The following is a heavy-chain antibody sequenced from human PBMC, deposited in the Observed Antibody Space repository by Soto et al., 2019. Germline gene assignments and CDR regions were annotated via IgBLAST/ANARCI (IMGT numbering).Heavy chain of an antibody. D-gene: IGHD2-2*02. CDR1: GGTFSSYA. V-gene: IGHV1-69*01. Sequence: QVQLVQSGAEVKKPGSSVKVSCKASGGTFSSYAISWVRQAPGQGLEWMGGIIPIFGTANYAQKFQGRVTITADESTSTAYMELSSLRSEDTAVYYCARERISFLYGARYYYYYGMDVWGQGTTVTVSS. CDR2: IIPIFGTA. J-gene: IGHJ6*01. CDR3: ARERISFLYGARYYYYYGMDV.